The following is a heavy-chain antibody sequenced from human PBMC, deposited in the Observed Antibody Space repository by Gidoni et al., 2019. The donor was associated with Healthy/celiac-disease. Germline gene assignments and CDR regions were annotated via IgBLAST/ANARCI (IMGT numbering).Heavy chain of an antibody. Sequence: QVQLQESGPGLVTPSGTLSLTCAVSGASISRSNWWGWVRQPPGKGLEWIGEIYHSGSTNYNPSLKSRVTISVDKAKNQFSLKLSSVTAADTAVYYCARALMLGELSYGMDVWGQGTTVTVSS. V-gene: IGHV4-4*02. D-gene: IGHD3-10*02. CDR3: ARALMLGELSYGMDV. CDR1: GASISRSNW. CDR2: IYHSGST. J-gene: IGHJ6*02.